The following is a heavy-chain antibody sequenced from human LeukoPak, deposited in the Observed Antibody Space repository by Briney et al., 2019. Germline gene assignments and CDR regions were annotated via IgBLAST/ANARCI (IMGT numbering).Heavy chain of an antibody. CDR1: GDSISGYY. CDR3: ARGGRLQQGNFAF. V-gene: IGHV4-59*01. J-gene: IGHJ4*01. Sequence: SETLSLTCTVSGDSISGYYWSWIRQAPGQGLEWIGYIHSSGNTVYNFSLRGRATISLAASGNQFSLKLQSVTAADTAVYYCARGGRLQQGNFAFWGHGTLVTVSS. D-gene: IGHD1-1*01. CDR2: IHSSGNT.